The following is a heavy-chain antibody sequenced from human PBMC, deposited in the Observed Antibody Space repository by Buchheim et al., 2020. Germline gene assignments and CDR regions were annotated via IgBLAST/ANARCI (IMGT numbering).Heavy chain of an antibody. CDR3: ARGYDSSLNWFDP. D-gene: IGHD3-22*01. J-gene: IGHJ5*02. CDR1: GGSISSGSYY. Sequence: QVQLQESGPGLVKPSQTLSLTCTVSGGSISSGSYYWSWIRQPAGKGLEWIGRIYTSGSTNYNPSLKSRVTISVDTSQNQFSLKLSSVTAADTAVYYCARGYDSSLNWFDPWGQGTL. V-gene: IGHV4-61*02. CDR2: IYTSGST.